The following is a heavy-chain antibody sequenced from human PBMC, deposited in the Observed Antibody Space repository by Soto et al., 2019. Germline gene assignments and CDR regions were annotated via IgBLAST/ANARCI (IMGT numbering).Heavy chain of an antibody. J-gene: IGHJ4*02. CDR2: ISSSSSTI. V-gene: IGHV3-48*01. Sequence: EVQLVESGGGLVQPGGSLRLSCAASGFTFSSYSMNWVRQAPGKGLEWVSYISSSSSTIHYADSVKGRFTISKDEAKNSLYLQMNSLRAEDTAVHYCARGLKGYYFDYWGQGTLVTVSS. CDR1: GFTFSSYS. CDR3: ARGLKGYYFDY.